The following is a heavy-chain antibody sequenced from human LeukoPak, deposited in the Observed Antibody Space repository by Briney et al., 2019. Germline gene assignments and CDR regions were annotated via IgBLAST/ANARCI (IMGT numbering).Heavy chain of an antibody. CDR3: AKDSLISSSPHS. CDR1: GSTFSSYA. V-gene: IGHV3-23*01. CDR2: ISGSGGST. D-gene: IGHD6-6*01. Sequence: GGSLRLSCAASGSTFSSYAMSWVRQAPGKGLEWVSAISGSGGSTYYADSVKGRFTISRDNSKNTLYLQMNSLRAEDTAVYYCAKDSLISSSPHSWGQGTLVTVSS. J-gene: IGHJ4*02.